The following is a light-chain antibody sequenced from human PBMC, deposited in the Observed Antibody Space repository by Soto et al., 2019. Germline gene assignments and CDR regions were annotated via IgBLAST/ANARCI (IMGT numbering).Light chain of an antibody. Sequence: EIVLTQSPATLSLSPGEGATLSCRASQSISSHLAWYQQKPGQAPMLLMYDASQRATGITARFSGSGSRTDFTLTISSLAPEDFAVYYCQHRPNWPLTFGGGTKVEIK. CDR3: QHRPNWPLT. CDR1: QSISSH. V-gene: IGKV3-11*01. CDR2: DAS. J-gene: IGKJ4*01.